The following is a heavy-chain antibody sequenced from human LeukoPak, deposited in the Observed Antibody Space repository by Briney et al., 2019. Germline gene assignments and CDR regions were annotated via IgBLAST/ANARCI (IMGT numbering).Heavy chain of an antibody. D-gene: IGHD5-12*01. CDR3: ATQNPPGSGYYDTYNWFDP. CDR1: RSTFYDYV. CDR2: ISGDGSGT. J-gene: IGHJ5*02. V-gene: IGHV3-43*02. Sequence: GGSLSLSCTASRSTFYDYVMHWVPQAPGKGLEWVYLISGDGSGTYYADSLKGRFTISRDNSKNSLFLHMSGLRAEDTALYYCATQNPPGSGYYDTYNWFDPWGQGTLVTVAS.